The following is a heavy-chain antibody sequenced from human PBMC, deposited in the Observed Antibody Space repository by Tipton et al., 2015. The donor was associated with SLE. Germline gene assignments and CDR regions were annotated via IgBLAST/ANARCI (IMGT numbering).Heavy chain of an antibody. J-gene: IGHJ4*02. V-gene: IGHV4-59*01. CDR2: IYYSGST. CDR1: GGSISSYY. D-gene: IGHD6-19*01. CDR3: ARAGAVAGYFDY. Sequence: TLSLTCTVSGGSISSYYWSWIRQPPGKGLEWIGYIYYSGSTNYNPSLKSRVTISVDTSKNQFSLKLSSVTAADTAVYYCARAGAVAGYFDYWGQGTLVTVSS.